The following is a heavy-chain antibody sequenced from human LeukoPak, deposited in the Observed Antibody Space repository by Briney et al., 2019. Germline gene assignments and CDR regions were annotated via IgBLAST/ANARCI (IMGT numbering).Heavy chain of an antibody. V-gene: IGHV1-46*01. J-gene: IGHJ3*02. CDR3: ARELWSYAFDI. CDR1: GYTFTSYY. Sequence: VASVKVSCTASGYTFTSYYMHWVRQAPGQGLEWMGIINPSGGSTSYAQKFQGRVTMTRDMSTSTVYMELSSLRSEDTAVYYCARELWSYAFDIWGQGTMVTVSS. CDR2: INPSGGST. D-gene: IGHD5-18*01.